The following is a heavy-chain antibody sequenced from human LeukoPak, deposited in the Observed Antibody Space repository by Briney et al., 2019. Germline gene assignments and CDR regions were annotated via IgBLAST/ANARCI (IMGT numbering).Heavy chain of an antibody. J-gene: IGHJ3*02. Sequence: SETLSLTCTVSGGSISSYYWSWIRQPPGKGLEWIGYIYYSGSTNYNPSLKSRVTISVDTSKNQFSLKLSSVTAADTGVYYCARGEYSSGWYAFDIWGQGTMVTVSS. V-gene: IGHV4-59*01. CDR3: ARGEYSSGWYAFDI. CDR1: GGSISSYY. D-gene: IGHD6-19*01. CDR2: IYYSGST.